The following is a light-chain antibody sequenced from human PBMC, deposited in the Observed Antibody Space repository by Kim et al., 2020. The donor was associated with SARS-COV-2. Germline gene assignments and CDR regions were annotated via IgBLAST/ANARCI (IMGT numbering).Light chain of an antibody. CDR1: QSISSY. V-gene: IGKV1-39*01. CDR3: QQSSSITLT. Sequence: ASVGDRVTIACPGSQSISSYLNWYQQTPGKAPKLLIYAASSLQSEVPSRFSGSGSGTEFTLTISSLQPEDFATYYCQQSSSITLTFGGGTKVDIK. CDR2: AAS. J-gene: IGKJ4*01.